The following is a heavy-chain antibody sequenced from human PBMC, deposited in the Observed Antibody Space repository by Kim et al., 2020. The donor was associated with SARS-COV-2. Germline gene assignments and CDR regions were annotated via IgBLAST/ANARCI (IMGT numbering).Heavy chain of an antibody. V-gene: IGHV4-61*02. CDR1: GGSISSGSYY. Sequence: SETLSLTCTVSGGSISSGSYYWSWIRQPAGKGLEWIGRIYTSGSTNYNPSLKSRVTISVDTSKNQFSLKLSSVTAADTAVYYCARATRSGYYYSSSYYYGMDVWGQGTTVTVSS. J-gene: IGHJ6*02. CDR3: ARATRSGYYYSSSYYYGMDV. D-gene: IGHD3-22*01. CDR2: IYTSGST.